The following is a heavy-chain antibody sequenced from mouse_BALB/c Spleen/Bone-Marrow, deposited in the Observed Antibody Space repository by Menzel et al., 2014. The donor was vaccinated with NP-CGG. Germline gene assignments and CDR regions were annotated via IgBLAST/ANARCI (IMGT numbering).Heavy chain of an antibody. Sequence: VHLVESGAELVKPGASVKVACKASGYTFTEYIIHWIKRRSGQGLEWIGWFFPGSGFIKYNEKFKDKASLTADKSSSTVYMELSRLTSEDSAVYFCARHEDLDIRRRLGAMDYWGQGTSVTVSS. CDR3: ARHEDLDIRRRLGAMDY. CDR2: FFPGSGFI. CDR1: GYTFTEYI. J-gene: IGHJ4*01. D-gene: IGHD2-12*01. V-gene: IGHV1-62-2*01.